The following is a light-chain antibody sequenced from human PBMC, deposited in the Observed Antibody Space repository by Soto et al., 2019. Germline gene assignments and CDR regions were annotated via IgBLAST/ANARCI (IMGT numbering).Light chain of an antibody. V-gene: IGLV2-14*01. Sequence: QSVLTQPASVSGSPGQSITISCIGTSSDIGGYNFVSWYQQHPGKAPKLLIYEVDNRPSGISNRFSGSKSGNTASLTISGLQAEDEADYYCSSYTSSNTVLFGGGTKLTVL. J-gene: IGLJ2*01. CDR1: SSDIGGYNF. CDR3: SSYTSSNTVL. CDR2: EVD.